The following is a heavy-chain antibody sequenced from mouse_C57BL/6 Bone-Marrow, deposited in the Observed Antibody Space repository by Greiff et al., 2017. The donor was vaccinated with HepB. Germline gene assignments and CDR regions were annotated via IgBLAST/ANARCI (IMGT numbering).Heavy chain of an antibody. J-gene: IGHJ1*03. Sequence: QVQLQQSGAELARPGASVKLSCKASGYTFTSSGISWVKQRTGQGLEWIGEIYPRSGNTYYNEKFKGKATLTADKSSSTAYMELRSLTSEDSAVYFCARPITTVGGNWYFDVWGTGTTVTVSS. CDR1: GYTFTSSG. D-gene: IGHD1-1*01. V-gene: IGHV1-81*01. CDR3: ARPITTVGGNWYFDV. CDR2: IYPRSGNT.